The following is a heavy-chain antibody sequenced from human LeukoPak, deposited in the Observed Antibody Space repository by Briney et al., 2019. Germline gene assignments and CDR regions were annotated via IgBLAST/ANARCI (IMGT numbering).Heavy chain of an antibody. D-gene: IGHD1-26*01. CDR1: GFTFSSYS. CDR3: ARSGPYSGSPFDY. Sequence: GGSLRLSCAASGFTFSSYSMNWVRQAPGKGLEWVSSISSSSSYIYYADSVKGRFTISRDNAKNSLYLQMNSLRAEDTAVYYCARSGPYSGSPFDYWGQGTLVTVSS. CDR2: ISSSSSYI. J-gene: IGHJ4*02. V-gene: IGHV3-21*01.